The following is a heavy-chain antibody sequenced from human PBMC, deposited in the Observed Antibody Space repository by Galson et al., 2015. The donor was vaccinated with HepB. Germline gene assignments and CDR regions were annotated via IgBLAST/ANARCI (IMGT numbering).Heavy chain of an antibody. V-gene: IGHV4-59*01. CDR3: ARVADYYYGMDV. CDR1: GGSISSYY. J-gene: IGHJ6*02. CDR2: IYYSGST. Sequence: ETLSLTCTVSGGSISSYYWSWIRQPPGKGLEWIGYIYYSGSTNYNPSLKSRVTISVDTSKNQFSLKLSSVTAADTAVYYCARVADYYYGMDVWGQGTTVTVSS.